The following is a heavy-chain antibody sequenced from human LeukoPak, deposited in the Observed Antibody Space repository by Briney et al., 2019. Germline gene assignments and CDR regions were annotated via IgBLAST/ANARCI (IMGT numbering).Heavy chain of an antibody. D-gene: IGHD6-19*01. Sequence: GRSLRLSCAASGFTFDDYAMHWVRQAPGKGLEWVSGISWNSGSIGYADSVKGRFTISRDNAKNTLYLQMKSLRAEDTAVYYCARDGAGTDVFDIWGQGTMVTVSS. CDR3: ARDGAGTDVFDI. J-gene: IGHJ3*02. CDR2: ISWNSGSI. V-gene: IGHV3-9*01. CDR1: GFTFDDYA.